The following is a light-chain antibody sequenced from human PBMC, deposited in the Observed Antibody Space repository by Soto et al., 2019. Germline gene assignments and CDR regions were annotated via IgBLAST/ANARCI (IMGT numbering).Light chain of an antibody. V-gene: IGLV1-44*01. CDR1: GSNIGSNS. CDR3: AAWDDSLNAVV. Sequence: QSALTQPPSASGTPGQRVTISCSGSGSNIGSNSVNWYQQFPGTAPKLIIYGKNQRPSGVPDRFSGSKSGTSASLAISGLQSEDEADYYCAAWDDSLNAVVFGGGTKLTVL. CDR2: GKN. J-gene: IGLJ2*01.